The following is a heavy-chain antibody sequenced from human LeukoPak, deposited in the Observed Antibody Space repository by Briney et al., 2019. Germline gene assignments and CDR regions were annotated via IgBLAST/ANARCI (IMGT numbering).Heavy chain of an antibody. Sequence: PSETLSLTCTVSGGSVTRYYWSWIRQPPGKGLEWLGYIYYTGSTNYNPSLKSRVTISVDASKNQFSLKLSSVTAADTAVYYCARPPTLDIWGQGTMVTVSS. V-gene: IGHV4-59*08. CDR2: IYYTGST. J-gene: IGHJ3*02. CDR3: ARPPTLDI. D-gene: IGHD1-1*01. CDR1: GGSVTRYY.